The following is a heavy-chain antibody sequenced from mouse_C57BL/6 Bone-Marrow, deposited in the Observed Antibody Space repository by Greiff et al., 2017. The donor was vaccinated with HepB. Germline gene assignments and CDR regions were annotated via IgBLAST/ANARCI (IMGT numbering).Heavy chain of an antibody. CDR3: ARMTGSSYNWYFDV. D-gene: IGHD1-1*01. CDR2: IWSGGST. V-gene: IGHV2-2*01. Sequence: VKLMESGPGLVQPSQSLSITGTVSGFSLTSYGVHWVRQSPGKGLEWLGVIWSGGSTDYNAAFISRLSISKDNSKSQVFFKMNSLQADDTAIYYCARMTGSSYNWYFDVWGTGTTVTVSS. CDR1: GFSLTSYG. J-gene: IGHJ1*03.